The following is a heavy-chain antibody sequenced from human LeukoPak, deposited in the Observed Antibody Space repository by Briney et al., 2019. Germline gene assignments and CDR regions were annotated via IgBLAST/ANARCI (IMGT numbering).Heavy chain of an antibody. CDR1: GGTLSSYT. Sequence: ASVKVSCKASGGTLSSYTISWVRQAPGQGLEWMGRIIPILGIANYAQKFQGRVTITADKSTSTAYMELSSLRSEDTAVYYCARSGVLLWFGDQEKATFDYWGQGTLVTVSS. CDR3: ARSGVLLWFGDQEKATFDY. J-gene: IGHJ4*02. D-gene: IGHD3-10*01. CDR2: IIPILGIA. V-gene: IGHV1-69*02.